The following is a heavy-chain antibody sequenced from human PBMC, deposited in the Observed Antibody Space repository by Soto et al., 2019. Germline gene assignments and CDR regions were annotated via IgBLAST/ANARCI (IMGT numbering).Heavy chain of an antibody. CDR2: IDPSDSYT. CDR1: GYSFTSYW. CDR3: ARLSRLRLGGYYYYGMDV. J-gene: IGHJ6*02. Sequence: PGESLKISCKGSGYSFTSYWISWVRQMPGKGLEWMGRIDPSDSYTNYSPSFQGHVTISADKSISTAYLQWSSLNASDTAMYYCARLSRLRLGGYYYYGMDVWGQGTTVTVSS. V-gene: IGHV5-10-1*01. D-gene: IGHD1-26*01.